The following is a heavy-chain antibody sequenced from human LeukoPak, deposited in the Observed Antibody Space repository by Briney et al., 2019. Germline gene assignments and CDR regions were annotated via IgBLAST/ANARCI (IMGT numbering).Heavy chain of an antibody. CDR1: GFAFSSYE. CDR2: ISSSGSSI. Sequence: GGSLRLSCAASGFAFSSYEMNWVRQAPGKGLEWVSYISSSGSSIYYADSVKGRFTISRDNAKNSLYLQMNSLRAEDTALYYCARGGNSGSYSDYWGLGTLVTVSS. D-gene: IGHD1-26*01. J-gene: IGHJ4*02. CDR3: ARGGNSGSYSDY. V-gene: IGHV3-48*03.